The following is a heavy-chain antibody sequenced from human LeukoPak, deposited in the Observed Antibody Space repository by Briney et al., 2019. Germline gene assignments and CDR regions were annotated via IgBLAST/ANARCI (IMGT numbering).Heavy chain of an antibody. J-gene: IGHJ6*02. Sequence: GGSLRLSCAASGFTFSSYAMSWVRQAPGKGLEWVGRTKNKANSYTTEYAASVKGRFTISRDDSKSSLYLQMNSLRAEDTAVYYCARAGLPPDYGMDVWGQGTTVTVSS. CDR3: ARAGLPPDYGMDV. CDR2: TKNKANSYTT. CDR1: GFTFSSYA. V-gene: IGHV3-72*01.